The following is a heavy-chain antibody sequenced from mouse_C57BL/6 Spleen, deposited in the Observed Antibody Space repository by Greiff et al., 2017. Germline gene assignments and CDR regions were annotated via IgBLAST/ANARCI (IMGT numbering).Heavy chain of an antibody. CDR3: AREIYYYGSSYGYFDV. D-gene: IGHD1-1*01. CDR1: GYTFTSYW. V-gene: IGHV1-64*01. J-gene: IGHJ1*03. CDR2: IHPNSGST. Sequence: QVQLQQSGAELVKPGASVKLSCKASGYTFTSYWMHWVKQRPGQGLEWIGMIHPNSGSTNYNEKFKSKATLTVDKSSSTAYMQLSSLTSEDSAVYYCAREIYYYGSSYGYFDVWGTGTTVTVSS.